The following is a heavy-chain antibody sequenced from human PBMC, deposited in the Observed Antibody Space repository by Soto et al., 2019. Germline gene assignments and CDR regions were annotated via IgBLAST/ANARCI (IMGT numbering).Heavy chain of an antibody. J-gene: IGHJ1*01. CDR2: IKHDGSET. CDR3: ARDFATHCSGSTCYPYAY. CDR1: GFTFNTFW. Sequence: GGSLRLSCAASGFTFNTFWMSWVRQSPGKXLEWVANIKHDGSETYYVDSVKGRFTISRDNAKNSLFLQMNTLRTEDTAVYYCARDFATHCSGSTCYPYAYWGQGALVTVT. V-gene: IGHV3-7*03. D-gene: IGHD2-15*01.